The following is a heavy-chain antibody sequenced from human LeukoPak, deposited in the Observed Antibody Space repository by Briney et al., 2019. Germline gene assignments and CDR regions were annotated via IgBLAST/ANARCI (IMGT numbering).Heavy chain of an antibody. D-gene: IGHD6-6*01. CDR1: GYTFTGYY. Sequence: ASVKVSCKASGYTFTGYYMHWVRQAPGQGLEWMGWINPNSGGTNYAQKFQGRVTMTRDTSISTAYMELSRLRSDDTAVYYCARAEVSSSSSYYYYYYMDVWGKGTTVTVSS. CDR3: ARAEVSSSSSYYYYYYMDV. CDR2: INPNSGGT. V-gene: IGHV1-2*02. J-gene: IGHJ6*03.